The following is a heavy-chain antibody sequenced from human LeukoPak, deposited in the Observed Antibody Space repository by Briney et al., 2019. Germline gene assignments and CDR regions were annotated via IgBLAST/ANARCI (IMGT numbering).Heavy chain of an antibody. J-gene: IGHJ4*02. CDR1: GFSFSSYA. V-gene: IGHV3-30*02. D-gene: IGHD3-3*02. CDR3: AKGILGGVLND. Sequence: PGGPLRLSCAASGFSFSSYAMHWVRQAPGKGLEWVSSIRYDGNEKYSADSVKGRFTISRDNSKNMLFLQMNSLRAEDTAIYYCAKGILGGVLNDWGQGSLVTVS. CDR2: IRYDGNEK.